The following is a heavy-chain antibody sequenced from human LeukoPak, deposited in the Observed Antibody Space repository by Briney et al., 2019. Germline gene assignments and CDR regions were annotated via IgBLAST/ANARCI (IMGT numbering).Heavy chain of an antibody. CDR3: ARGRVITMVRGVLVY. D-gene: IGHD3-10*01. J-gene: IGHJ4*02. CDR2: ISSSSSII. Sequence: GGSLRLSCAASGFTFSSYSMNWVRQAPGKGLEWVSYISSSSSIIYYADSVKGRFTISRDNAKNSLYLQMNSLRAEDTAVYYCARGRVITMVRGVLVYWGQGTLVTVSS. CDR1: GFTFSSYS. V-gene: IGHV3-48*01.